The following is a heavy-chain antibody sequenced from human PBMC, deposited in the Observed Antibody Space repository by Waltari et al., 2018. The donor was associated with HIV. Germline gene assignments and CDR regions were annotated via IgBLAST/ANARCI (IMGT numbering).Heavy chain of an antibody. Sequence: QVQLVESGGGVVQPGRSLRLPCAAFGFTFSSYGMHWVRQAPGKGLEWVAVIWYDGSNKYYADSVKGRFTISRDNSKNTLYLQMNSLRAEDTAVYYCARGGITIFLANVWGQGTTVTVPS. CDR3: ARGGITIFLANV. D-gene: IGHD3-9*01. V-gene: IGHV3-33*01. J-gene: IGHJ6*02. CDR1: GFTFSSYG. CDR2: IWYDGSNK.